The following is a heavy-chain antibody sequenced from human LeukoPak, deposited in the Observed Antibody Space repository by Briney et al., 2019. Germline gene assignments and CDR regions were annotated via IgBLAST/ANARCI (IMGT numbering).Heavy chain of an antibody. D-gene: IGHD5-12*01. V-gene: IGHV4-61*08. J-gene: IGHJ6*02. Sequence: SETLSLTCTVSGGSVSSGAYYWSWIRQPPGKGLEWIGEINHSGSTNYNPSLKSRVTISVDTSKNQFSLKLSSVTAADTAVYYCARGYRGPSYYYYGMDVWGQGTTVTVSS. CDR3: ARGYRGPSYYYYGMDV. CDR1: GGSVSSGAYY. CDR2: INHSGST.